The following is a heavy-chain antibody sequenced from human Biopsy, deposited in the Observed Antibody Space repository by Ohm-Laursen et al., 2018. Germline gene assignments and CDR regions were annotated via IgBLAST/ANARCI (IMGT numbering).Heavy chain of an antibody. CDR3: ARDPGYDFWSGSDPFDI. V-gene: IGHV1-18*04. J-gene: IGHJ3*02. CDR1: GYTFTAYG. CDR2: ISTYNADT. D-gene: IGHD3-3*01. Sequence: ASVKVSCKPSGYTFTAYGISWVRQAPGQGLEWMGWISTYNADTNIAQKFQGRVSMTTDTSTRTAYMELRSLRSGDTAIYFCARDPGYDFWSGSDPFDIWGQGTLVTVS.